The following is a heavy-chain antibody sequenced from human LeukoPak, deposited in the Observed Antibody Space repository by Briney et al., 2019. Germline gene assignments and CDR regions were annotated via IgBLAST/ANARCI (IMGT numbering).Heavy chain of an antibody. Sequence: GGSLRLSCAASGFTFSSYWMSWVRQAPGKGLEWVANIKQDGSEEHYVDSVKGRFTISRDNAKNSLYLQMNSLRAEDTAVYYRARDRGSGSYYSQDWGQGTLVTVSS. D-gene: IGHD3-10*01. CDR3: ARDRGSGSYYSQD. V-gene: IGHV3-7*01. J-gene: IGHJ4*02. CDR1: GFTFSSYW. CDR2: IKQDGSEE.